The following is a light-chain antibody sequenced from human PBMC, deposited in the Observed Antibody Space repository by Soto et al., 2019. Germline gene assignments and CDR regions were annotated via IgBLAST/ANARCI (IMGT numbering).Light chain of an antibody. CDR2: ATS. V-gene: IGKV1-39*01. Sequence: DIQMTQSPSSLSASVGDRVTITCRARQNIRSYLNWYQQKPGKAPQLLIYATSSLHTGVPSRFSASGCGTDFSLVISELQPEDAATSYCQQGYSSRWTSGRGTKVEI. J-gene: IGKJ1*01. CDR3: QQGYSSRWT. CDR1: QNIRSY.